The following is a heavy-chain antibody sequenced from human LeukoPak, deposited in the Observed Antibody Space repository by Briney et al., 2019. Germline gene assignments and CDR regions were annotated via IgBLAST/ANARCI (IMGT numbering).Heavy chain of an antibody. CDR1: GYTFTDYY. Sequence: ASVKVSCKASGYTFTDYYMHWVQQAPGKGLEWMGRVDPEDGETIYAEKFQGRVTITADTSTDTAYMELSSLRSEDTAVYYCATVSVDTALFDYWGEGPLVTVSS. D-gene: IGHD5-18*01. V-gene: IGHV1-69-2*01. CDR3: ATVSVDTALFDY. J-gene: IGHJ4*02. CDR2: VDPEDGET.